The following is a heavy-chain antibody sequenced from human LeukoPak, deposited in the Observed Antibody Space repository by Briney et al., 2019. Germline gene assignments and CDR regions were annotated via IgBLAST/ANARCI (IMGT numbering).Heavy chain of an antibody. CDR3: AATTLITMVRGVITNGYMDV. Sequence: GGSLRLSCAASGFTVSGKYMTWVRQAPGKGLGWVSVTYSGGSTFYAGSLEGRFTISRDNSKNTLYLQMNSLRAEDTAVYYCAATTLITMVRGVITNGYMDVWGKGTTVTVSS. CDR2: TYSGGST. CDR1: GFTVSGKY. D-gene: IGHD3-10*01. J-gene: IGHJ6*03. V-gene: IGHV3-66*02.